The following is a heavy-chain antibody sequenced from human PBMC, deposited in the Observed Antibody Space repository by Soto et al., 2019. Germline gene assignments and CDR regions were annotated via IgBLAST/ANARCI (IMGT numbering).Heavy chain of an antibody. CDR2: INPNSGGT. V-gene: IGHV1-2*02. J-gene: IGHJ4*02. CDR3: ARGGPTEVAVGAPPPFSC. D-gene: IGHD2-15*01. CDR1: AYTFTGYY. Sequence: QGQLVQSGAEGKKPGASVKFSCKASAYTFTGYYMHWLRQAPGQGLEWMAWINPNSGGTHYAQKFQCRVTLTRDTSISTAYMELSSRTSDDTAVYVFARGGPTEVAVGAPPPFSCWGQGTLATVSS.